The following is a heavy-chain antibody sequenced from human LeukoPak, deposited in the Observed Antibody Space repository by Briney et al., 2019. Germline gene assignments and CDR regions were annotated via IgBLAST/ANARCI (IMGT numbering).Heavy chain of an antibody. CDR3: ARGNYGDYRYWYFDL. Sequence: PSETLSLTCAVYGGSFSGYYWSWIRQPPGKGLEWIGEINHSGSTNYNPSLKSRVTISVDTSKNQFSLKLSSVTAADTAVYYCARGNYGDYRYWYFDLWGLRTLVTASS. CDR1: GGSFSGYY. CDR2: INHSGST. V-gene: IGHV4-34*01. D-gene: IGHD4-17*01. J-gene: IGHJ2*01.